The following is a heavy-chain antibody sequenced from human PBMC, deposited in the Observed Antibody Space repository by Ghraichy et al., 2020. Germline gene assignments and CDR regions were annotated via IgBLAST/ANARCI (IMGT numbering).Heavy chain of an antibody. CDR2: ISSDGSST. V-gene: IGHV3-74*01. CDR3: TRGDVSSGRPGAFDI. CDR1: GFTFSGYW. Sequence: GGSLRLSCAASGFTFSGYWMHWVRQAPGKGLVWVSRISSDGSSTSYADSVKGRFTISRDNAMNTLYLQMNSLSAEDTAFYYCTRGDVSSGRPGAFDIWGQGTLVTVSS. J-gene: IGHJ3*02. D-gene: IGHD6-6*01.